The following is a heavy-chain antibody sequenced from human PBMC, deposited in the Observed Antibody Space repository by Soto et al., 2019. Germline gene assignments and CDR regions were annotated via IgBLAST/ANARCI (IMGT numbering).Heavy chain of an antibody. CDR2: IYYSGST. D-gene: IGHD2-2*01. CDR1: GGSISSSSYY. V-gene: IGHV4-39*01. J-gene: IGHJ4*02. Sequence: QLQLQESGPGLVNPSETLSLTCTVSGGSISSSSYYWGWIRQPPGKGLEWIGSIYYSGSTYYNPSLKSRVTISVDTSKNQFSLKLSSVTAADTAVYYCARHSCSSTSCYQVDYWGQGTLVTVSS. CDR3: ARHSCSSTSCYQVDY.